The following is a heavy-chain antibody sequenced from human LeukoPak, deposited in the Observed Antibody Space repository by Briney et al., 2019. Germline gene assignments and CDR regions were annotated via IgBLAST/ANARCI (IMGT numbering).Heavy chain of an antibody. CDR3: AKDSSMPGY. CDR1: GFTFTSYA. D-gene: IGHD2/OR15-2a*01. Sequence: SGGSLRLSCAASGFTFTSYAMSWVRQAPGKGLEWVAVISYDGSNKYYADSVKGRFTISRDNSKNTLYLQMNSLRAEDTAVYYCAKDSSMPGYWGQGTLVTVSS. J-gene: IGHJ4*02. V-gene: IGHV3-30*18. CDR2: ISYDGSNK.